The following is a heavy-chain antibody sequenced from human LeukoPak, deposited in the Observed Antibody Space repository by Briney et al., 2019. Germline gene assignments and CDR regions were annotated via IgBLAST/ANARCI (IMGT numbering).Heavy chain of an antibody. J-gene: IGHJ4*02. V-gene: IGHV3-15*01. CDR3: TTDRGVRGVRNY. D-gene: IGHD3-10*01. CDR2: IKSKTDGGTT. CDR1: GFTFSNAW. Sequence: PGGSLRLSCAASGFTFSNAWMSWVRQAPGKGLEWVGRIKSKTDGGTTDYAAPVKGRFTISRDDSKNTLYLQMNSLKTEDTAVYYCTTDRGVRGVRNYWGQGTLVTVSS.